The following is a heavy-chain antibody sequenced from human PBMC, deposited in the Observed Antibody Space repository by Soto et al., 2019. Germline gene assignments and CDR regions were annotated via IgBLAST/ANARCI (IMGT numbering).Heavy chain of an antibody. V-gene: IGHV4-59*01. CDR1: GGSISSYY. CDR2: IYYSGST. CDR3: ARVRSWFDP. J-gene: IGHJ5*02. Sequence: SETLSLTCTVSGGSISSYYWSWIRQPPGKGLEWIGYIYYSGSTNYNPSLKSRVTISVDTSKNQFSLKLSSVTAADTAVYYCARVRSWFDPWGQGTLVTVSS.